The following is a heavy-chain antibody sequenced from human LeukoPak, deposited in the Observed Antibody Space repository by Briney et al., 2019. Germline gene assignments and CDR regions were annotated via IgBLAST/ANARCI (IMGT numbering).Heavy chain of an antibody. D-gene: IGHD5-18*01. CDR2: ISSSGSTK. J-gene: IGHJ4*02. CDR1: GFTFSSYE. V-gene: IGHV3-48*03. Sequence: PGGSLRLSCAASGFTFSSYEMNWVRQAPGKGLEWVSYISSSGSTKYYADSVKGRFTISRDNAKNSLYLQMNNLRAEDTAVYYCARHLWLLGNDYWGQGTLVTVSS. CDR3: ARHLWLLGNDY.